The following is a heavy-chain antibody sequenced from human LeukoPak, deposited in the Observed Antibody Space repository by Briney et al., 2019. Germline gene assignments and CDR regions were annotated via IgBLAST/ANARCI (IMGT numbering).Heavy chain of an antibody. J-gene: IGHJ4*02. CDR2: IWYDGSNK. Sequence: GRSLRLSCAASGFTFSSYGMHWVRQAPGKGLEWVAVIWYDGSNKYYADSVKGRFTISRDNSKNTLYLQMNSLRAEDTAVYYCARGEWEQEDFDYWGQGTLVTASS. CDR1: GFTFSSYG. D-gene: IGHD1-26*01. CDR3: ARGEWEQEDFDY. V-gene: IGHV3-33*01.